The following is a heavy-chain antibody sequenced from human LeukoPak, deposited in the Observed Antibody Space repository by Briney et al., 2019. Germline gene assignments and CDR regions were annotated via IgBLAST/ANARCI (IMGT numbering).Heavy chain of an antibody. CDR1: GYSFTRYW. D-gene: IGHD4-11*01. Sequence: GESLKISCQGSGYSFTRYWIGWVRQMPGQGLEWMGIIYPDDSDMTHRMYSQGQANTPAAKSISTAYLQWSSMKASDTAMYYCARLAVDYSNYVGWFDPWGQGTLVTVSS. J-gene: IGHJ5*02. CDR2: IYPDDSDM. V-gene: IGHV5-51*01. CDR3: ARLAVDYSNYVGWFDP.